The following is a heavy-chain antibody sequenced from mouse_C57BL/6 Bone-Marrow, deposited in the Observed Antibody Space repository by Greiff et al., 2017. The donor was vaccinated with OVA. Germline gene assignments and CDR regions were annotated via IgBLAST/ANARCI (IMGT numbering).Heavy chain of an antibody. J-gene: IGHJ4*01. D-gene: IGHD2-3*01. CDR1: GYTFTSYW. CDR3: ARWGWLLRPYAMDY. CDR2: IDPSDSYT. Sequence: QVQLQQSGAELVMPGASVKLSCKASGYTFTSYWMHWVKQRPGQGLEWIGEIDPSDSYTNYNQKFKGKSTLTVDKSSSTAYMQLSSLTSEDSAVYYCARWGWLLRPYAMDYWGQGTSVTVSS. V-gene: IGHV1-69*01.